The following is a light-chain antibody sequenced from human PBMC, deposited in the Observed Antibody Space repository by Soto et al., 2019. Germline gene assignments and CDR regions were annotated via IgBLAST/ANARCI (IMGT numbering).Light chain of an antibody. CDR1: QSVSTY. Sequence: EIVLTQSPPTLSLSPWERATRSCRAIQSVSTYLAWYQQRPGQAPRLLIYDASYRATDIPPRFSGSGSGTDFTLTISSLEPEDFAVYYCQQRRSWPPTITFGQGTRLEIK. J-gene: IGKJ5*01. CDR3: QQRRSWPPTIT. CDR2: DAS. V-gene: IGKV3-11*01.